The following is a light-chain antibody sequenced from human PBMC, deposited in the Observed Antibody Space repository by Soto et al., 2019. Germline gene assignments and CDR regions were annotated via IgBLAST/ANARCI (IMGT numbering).Light chain of an antibody. CDR1: RNINRK. V-gene: IGKV3-15*01. CDR3: QQYYDYPPLI. J-gene: IGKJ4*01. CDR2: GAS. Sequence: EIVMTQSPATLSVSPGERATLSCRASRNINRKLAWYQQKPGQAPRLLISGASTRATGIPARFSGSGSGTEFTLTSSSRQSEDFAVYYCQQYYDYPPLIFGGGTKVEIK.